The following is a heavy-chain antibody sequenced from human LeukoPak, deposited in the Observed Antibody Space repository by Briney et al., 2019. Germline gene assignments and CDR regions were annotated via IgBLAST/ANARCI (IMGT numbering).Heavy chain of an antibody. Sequence: SETLSLTCTVSGGPISSYYWSWIRQPPGKGLEWIGYIYYSGSTNYNPSLKSRVTISVDTSKNQFSLKLSSVTAADTAVYYCARGYSGSYFDYWGQGTLVTVSS. CDR3: ARGYSGSYFDY. CDR1: GGPISSYY. V-gene: IGHV4-59*01. J-gene: IGHJ4*02. CDR2: IYYSGST. D-gene: IGHD1-26*01.